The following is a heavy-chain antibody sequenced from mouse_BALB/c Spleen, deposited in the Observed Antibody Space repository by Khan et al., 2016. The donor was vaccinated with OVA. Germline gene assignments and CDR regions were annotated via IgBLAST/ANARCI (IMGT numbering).Heavy chain of an antibody. J-gene: IGHJ2*01. Sequence: VQLQEPGPGLVAPSHSLSITCTVAGFSLTRHGVHWVRQPPGKGLEWLGVIWPGGSTNSNSALMSRLSICKDNSKSQVFLKMNSLQTDDTARYYCARLEDIWDKGTTLTVSS. CDR2: IWPGGST. CDR1: GFSLTRHG. CDR3: ARLEDI. V-gene: IGHV2-9*02. D-gene: IGHD1-3*01.